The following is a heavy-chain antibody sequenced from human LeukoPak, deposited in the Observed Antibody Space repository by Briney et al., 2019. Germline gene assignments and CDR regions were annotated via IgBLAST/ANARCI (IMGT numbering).Heavy chain of an antibody. V-gene: IGHV4-34*01. CDR3: ARVRPRSIAVAARNAFDI. J-gene: IGHJ3*02. CDR2: VNHSGST. Sequence: PSETLSLTCAAYGGSFSGYYWSWIRQPPGKGLEWIGEVNHSGSTTYNPSLKSRVTISGDTSKNQFSLKLSSVTAADTAVYYCARVRPRSIAVAARNAFDIWGQGTMVTVSS. CDR1: GGSFSGYY. D-gene: IGHD6-19*01.